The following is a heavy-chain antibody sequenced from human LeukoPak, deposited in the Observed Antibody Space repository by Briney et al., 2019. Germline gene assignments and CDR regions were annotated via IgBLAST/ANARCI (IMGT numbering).Heavy chain of an antibody. D-gene: IGHD6-13*01. Sequence: GGSLRLSCAASGFTFSSYDMHWVRQATGKGLAWVSAIGTAGDTYYPGSVKGRFTISRENAKNSLYLQMNSLRAGDTAVYYCARAYSSSKKYYYGMDVWGQGTTVTVSS. J-gene: IGHJ6*02. V-gene: IGHV3-13*01. CDR3: ARAYSSSKKYYYGMDV. CDR1: GFTFSSYD. CDR2: IGTAGDT.